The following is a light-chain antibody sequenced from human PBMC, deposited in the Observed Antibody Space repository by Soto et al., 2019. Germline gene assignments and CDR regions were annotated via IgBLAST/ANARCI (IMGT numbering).Light chain of an antibody. J-gene: IGKJ4*01. CDR2: GAS. Sequence: EIVLTQSPGTLSLSPGERATLSCRASQSVYKNFLAWYQQKPGQAPRLLINGASNRATGIPDRFSGSGSGTAFSLTIDSLEPEDFEVYFCQQYGCSPPTFGGGTKVAIK. V-gene: IGKV3-20*01. CDR1: QSVYKNF. CDR3: QQYGCSPPT.